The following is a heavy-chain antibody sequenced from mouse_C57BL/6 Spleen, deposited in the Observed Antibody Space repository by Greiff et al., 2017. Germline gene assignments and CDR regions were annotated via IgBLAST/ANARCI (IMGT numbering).Heavy chain of an antibody. J-gene: IGHJ4*01. D-gene: IGHD1-1*01. CDR2: INPGSGGT. CDR3: ARWDGSIYGAMDY. V-gene: IGHV1-54*01. Sequence: QVQLQQPGAELVRPGTSVPVSCKASGYAFTNYLIEWVKQRPGQGLEWIGVINPGSGGTNYNEKFKGKATLTADKSSSTAYMQLSSLTSEDSAVYFCARWDGSIYGAMDYWGQGTSVTVSS. CDR1: GYAFTNYL.